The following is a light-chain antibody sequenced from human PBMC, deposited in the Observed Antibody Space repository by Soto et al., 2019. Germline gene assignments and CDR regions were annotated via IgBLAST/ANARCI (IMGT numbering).Light chain of an antibody. CDR1: QSVSSSY. Sequence: EIVLTQSPGTLSLSPGERATLSCRASQSVSSSYLAWYQQKPGQAPRLLIYGASSRATGIPDRFSGSGSGTDFTFTISRLEPEDLAVYYCQQYGSSPYTFGQGTKLESK. V-gene: IGKV3-20*01. J-gene: IGKJ2*01. CDR3: QQYGSSPYT. CDR2: GAS.